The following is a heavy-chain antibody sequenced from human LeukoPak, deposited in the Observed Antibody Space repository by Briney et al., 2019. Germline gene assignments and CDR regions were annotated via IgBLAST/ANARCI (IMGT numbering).Heavy chain of an antibody. CDR1: GYTFTGYY. D-gene: IGHD3-10*01. CDR2: INPNSGGT. J-gene: IGHJ2*01. V-gene: IGHV1-2*04. CDR3: ARDGARGHWYFDL. Sequence: ASVKVSCKASGYTFTGYYMHWVRQAPGQGLEWMGWINPNSGGTNYAQKFQGWVTMTRDTSISTAYMELSRLRSDDTAVYYCARDGARGHWYFDLWGRGTLVTVSS.